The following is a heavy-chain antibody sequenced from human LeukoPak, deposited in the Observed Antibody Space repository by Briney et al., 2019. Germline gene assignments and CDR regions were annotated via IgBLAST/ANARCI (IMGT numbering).Heavy chain of an antibody. J-gene: IGHJ4*02. V-gene: IGHV5-51*01. CDR1: GYSFSNYW. Sequence: GESLQISCEGSGYSFSNYWIGWVRQLPGKGLEWMGIIYPGDYETRYSPSFQGLVTISVDKSISTAYLQWSSLKASDTAMYYCAIPPGYCGNDCSFDHWGQGTLVTVS. D-gene: IGHD2-21*02. CDR2: IYPGDYET. CDR3: AIPPGYCGNDCSFDH.